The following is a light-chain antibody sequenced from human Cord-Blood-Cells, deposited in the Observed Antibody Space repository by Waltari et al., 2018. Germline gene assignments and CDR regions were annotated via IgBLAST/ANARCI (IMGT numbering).Light chain of an antibody. Sequence: QSALTQPASVSGSPGQSITISFTGTSIDVGCYNYVSYYQQHPGKAPTLIIYDVSKRPSVVSNRFSGSKSGNTASLTISGLQAEDEADYYCSSYTSSSTWVFGGGTKLTVL. CDR3: SSYTSSSTWV. CDR1: SIDVGCYNY. CDR2: DVS. J-gene: IGLJ3*02. V-gene: IGLV2-14*01.